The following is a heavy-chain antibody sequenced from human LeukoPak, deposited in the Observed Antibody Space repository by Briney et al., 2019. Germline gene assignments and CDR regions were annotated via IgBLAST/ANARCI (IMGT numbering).Heavy chain of an antibody. V-gene: IGHV3-7*01. Sequence: GGSLRLSCAASGFTFSIYWMSWVRQAPGKGLEWVANIKRDGSEKYYVDSVKGRFTISRDNSKNTMYLQMNSLRAEDTAVYYCARVAGYSSSWYQYYYYYYMDVWGKGTTVTISS. CDR1: GFTFSIYW. CDR2: IKRDGSEK. CDR3: ARVAGYSSSWYQYYYYYYMDV. J-gene: IGHJ6*03. D-gene: IGHD6-13*01.